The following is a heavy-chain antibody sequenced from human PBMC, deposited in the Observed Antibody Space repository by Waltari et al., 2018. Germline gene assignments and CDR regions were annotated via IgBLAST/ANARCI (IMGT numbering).Heavy chain of an antibody. CDR3: ARYYGNGEGWLDP. D-gene: IGHD3-3*01. Sequence: QLQLQESGPGLVKPSETLSLTCTVSGGSISSVTYYWGWIRQPPGKGLESIGYISYSGTTYYNLSLKSRVTMSVDTSRDQYSLSLRSVAAADTAVYYCARYYGNGEGWLDPWGQGTLVTVSS. V-gene: IGHV4-39*07. CDR1: GGSISSVTYY. J-gene: IGHJ5*02. CDR2: ISYSGTT.